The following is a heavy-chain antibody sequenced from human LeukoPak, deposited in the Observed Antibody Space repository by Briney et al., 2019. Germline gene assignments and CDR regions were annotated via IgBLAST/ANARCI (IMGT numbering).Heavy chain of an antibody. CDR1: GGSISSGDYY. J-gene: IGHJ3*02. D-gene: IGHD2-2*01. Sequence: SQTLSLTCTVSGGSISSGDYYWSWIRQPPGKGLEWIGYIYYSGSTYYNPSLKSRVTISVDTSKNQFSLKLSSVTAADTAVYYCAREASYCSSTSCYRVSAFDIWGQGTMVTVSS. CDR3: AREASYCSSTSCYRVSAFDI. CDR2: IYYSGST. V-gene: IGHV4-30-4*01.